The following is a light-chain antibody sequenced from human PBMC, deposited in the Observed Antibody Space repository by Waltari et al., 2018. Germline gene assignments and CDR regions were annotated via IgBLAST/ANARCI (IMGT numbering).Light chain of an antibody. CDR2: DAS. CDR3: QHRYDWPYS. V-gene: IGKV3-11*01. J-gene: IGKJ2*03. CDR1: QSVRNY. Sequence: EILLTQSPATLSLSPGERATLSCRASQSVRNYLIWYHQRPGQAPRLLIYDASNRATGVPARFSGSGSGTDFTLTISSLEPEDFGVYYCQHRYDWPYSFGQGTKVEIK.